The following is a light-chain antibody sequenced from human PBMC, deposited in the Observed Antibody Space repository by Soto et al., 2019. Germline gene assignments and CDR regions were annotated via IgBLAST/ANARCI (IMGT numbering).Light chain of an antibody. J-gene: IGLJ3*02. Sequence: QSVLTQPASVSGSPGQSITISCTGTSSDIGVYNYVSWYQQHPGKAPKLMICEVSNRPSGVSSRFSGSKSGNTASLTISGLRAEDEAEYYCTSFTTTSIWVFGGGPKLTVL. CDR3: TSFTTTSIWV. CDR2: EVS. CDR1: SSDIGVYNY. V-gene: IGLV2-14*01.